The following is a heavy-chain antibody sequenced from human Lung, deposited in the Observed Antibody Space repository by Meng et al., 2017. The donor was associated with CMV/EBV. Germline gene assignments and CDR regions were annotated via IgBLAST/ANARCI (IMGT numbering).Heavy chain of an antibody. CDR1: GYTFIAYY. CDR3: ARESSSWSYGNWFDS. V-gene: IGHV1-2*02. J-gene: IGHJ5*01. Sequence: ASVXVSXKASGYTFIAYYMHWVRQAPGQGLEWMGWIDPDSGGTNYAQKFQGRVTVTRDTATSTAYMELSRLRSDDTAVYYCARESSSWSYGNWFDSWGQGTLVTVSS. CDR2: IDPDSGGT. D-gene: IGHD6-13*01.